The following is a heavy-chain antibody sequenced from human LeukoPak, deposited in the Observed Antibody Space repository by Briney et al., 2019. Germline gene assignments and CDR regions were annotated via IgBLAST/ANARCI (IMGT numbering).Heavy chain of an antibody. V-gene: IGHV3-23*01. CDR3: AKRYYSDSSGYLGSIDQ. J-gene: IGHJ4*02. CDR2: ISGSGDVT. Sequence: GGSLRLSCAASGFTFDNHAISWVRQAPGKGLEWVSAISGSGDVTYYAVSVKGRFTISRDNSKNTLYLQLNSLRAGDTAVYYCAKRYYSDSSGYLGSIDQWGQGTLVTVSS. CDR1: GFTFDNHA. D-gene: IGHD3-22*01.